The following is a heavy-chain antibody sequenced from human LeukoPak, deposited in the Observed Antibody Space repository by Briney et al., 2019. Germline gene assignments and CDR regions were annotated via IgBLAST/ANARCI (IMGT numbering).Heavy chain of an antibody. D-gene: IGHD2-2*03. Sequence: PSQTLSLTCTVSGGSISSGSYYWSWIRQPAGKGLEWIGRIYTSGSTNYNPSLKSRVTMSVDTSKNQFSLKLSSVTAADTAVYYCARDFGYCSSTSCYYFDYWGQGTLVTVSS. CDR3: ARDFGYCSSTSCYYFDY. J-gene: IGHJ4*02. CDR2: IYTSGST. CDR1: GGSISSGSYY. V-gene: IGHV4-61*02.